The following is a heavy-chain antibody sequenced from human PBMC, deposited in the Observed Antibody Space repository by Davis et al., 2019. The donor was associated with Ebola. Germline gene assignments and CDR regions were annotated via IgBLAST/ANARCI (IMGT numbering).Heavy chain of an antibody. Sequence: GESLKISCAASGFTFSSYGMHWVRQAPGKGLEWVAFIRYDGSNKYYADSVKGRFTISRDNAKNSLYLQMNSLRAEDTAVYYCASTTMVPNWGQGTLVTVSS. CDR1: GFTFSSYG. CDR2: IRYDGSNK. V-gene: IGHV3-30*02. CDR3: ASTTMVPN. J-gene: IGHJ4*02. D-gene: IGHD3-10*01.